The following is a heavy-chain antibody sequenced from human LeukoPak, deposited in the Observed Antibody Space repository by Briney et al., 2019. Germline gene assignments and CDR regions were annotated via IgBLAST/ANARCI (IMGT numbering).Heavy chain of an antibody. CDR1: GYTFTSYG. CDR3: ARDLSSNSYNWFDP. V-gene: IGHV1-18*01. D-gene: IGHD4-11*01. J-gene: IGHJ5*02. Sequence: ASVKVSCKASGYTFTSYGISWVRQAPGQGLEWMGWISAYNGNTNYAQKLQGRVTMTTDTSTSTAYMELRSLRSDDTAVYYCARDLSSNSYNWFDPWGQGTLVTVSS. CDR2: ISAYNGNT.